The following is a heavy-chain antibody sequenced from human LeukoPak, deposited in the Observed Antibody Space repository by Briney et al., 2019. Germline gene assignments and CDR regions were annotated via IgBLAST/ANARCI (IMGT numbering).Heavy chain of an antibody. J-gene: IGHJ5*01. CDR3: GYFGSGSSYTPDS. D-gene: IGHD3-10*01. CDR2: ISYAGSNQ. V-gene: IGHV3-30*04. CDR1: GFIFSSHA. Sequence: GGSLRLSCAASGFIFSSHAMHWVRQAPGKGLEWVAVISYAGSNQYYADSVKGRFTISRDNSKDTLYLQMNSLRSADTAVYYCGYFGSGSSYTPDSWGQGTLVTVSS.